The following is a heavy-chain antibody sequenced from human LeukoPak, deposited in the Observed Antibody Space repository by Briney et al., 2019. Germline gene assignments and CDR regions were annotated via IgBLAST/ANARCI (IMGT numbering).Heavy chain of an antibody. CDR2: IRYDGSNK. V-gene: IGHV3-30*02. CDR1: GFTFSGYG. J-gene: IGHJ4*02. CDR3: ARRAGAYSHPYDY. D-gene: IGHD4/OR15-4a*01. Sequence: GGSLRLSCAASGFTFSGYGIHWVRQAPGKGLEWVACIRYDGSNKYYADSVKGRFTISRDNSKNTLYLQMNSLRAEDTAVYYCARRAGAYSHPYDYWGQGTLVTVSS.